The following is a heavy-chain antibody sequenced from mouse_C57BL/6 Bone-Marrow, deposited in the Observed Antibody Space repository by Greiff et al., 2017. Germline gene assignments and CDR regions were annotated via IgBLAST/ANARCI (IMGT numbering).Heavy chain of an antibody. CDR2: IYPGVGDT. J-gene: IGHJ3*01. CDR1: GYAFSSYW. V-gene: IGHV1-80*01. D-gene: IGHD1-1*02. CDR3: SRELWGFAD. Sequence: VQLQQSGAELVKPGASVKISCQASGYAFSSYWMNWVEQRPGKGLEWIGQIYPGVGDTNYNGKFKGKATLTANKSYSTAYLQLSRLTSEYSAVYLGSRELWGFADWGKGTLVTVSA.